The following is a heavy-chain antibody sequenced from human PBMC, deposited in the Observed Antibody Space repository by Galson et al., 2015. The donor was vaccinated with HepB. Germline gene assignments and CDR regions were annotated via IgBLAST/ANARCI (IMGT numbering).Heavy chain of an antibody. D-gene: IGHD2-15*01. CDR3: AKGTPSNVYYLDY. CDR1: GFTFSNYA. Sequence: SLRLSCAASGFTFSNYALSWVRQAPGKGLEWVSAISATGGSTYYADSVKGRFTVSRDNSMNTVYLQMTSLRADDTAVYYCAKGTPSNVYYLDYWGQGTPVTVAS. J-gene: IGHJ4*02. V-gene: IGHV3-23*01. CDR2: ISATGGST.